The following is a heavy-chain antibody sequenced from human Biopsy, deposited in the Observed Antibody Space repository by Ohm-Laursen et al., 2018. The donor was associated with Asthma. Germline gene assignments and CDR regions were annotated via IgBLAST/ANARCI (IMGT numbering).Heavy chain of an antibody. CDR2: ISSDGTRK. CDR1: GFTFSRYG. J-gene: IGHJ4*02. V-gene: IGHV3-30*03. CDR3: ARGDSSGWSHYYFDY. D-gene: IGHD6-19*01. Sequence: SLRLSCSASGFTFSRYGMHWVRQAPGKGLEWVAVISSDGTRKYYADSVKGRFNISRDDSKNTLHLQMNSLGAEDTAVYYCARGDSSGWSHYYFDYWGQGTLVTVSS.